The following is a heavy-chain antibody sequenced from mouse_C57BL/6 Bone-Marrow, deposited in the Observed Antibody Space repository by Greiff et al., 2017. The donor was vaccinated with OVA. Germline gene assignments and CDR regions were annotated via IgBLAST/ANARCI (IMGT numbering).Heavy chain of an antibody. D-gene: IGHD2-1*01. V-gene: IGHV14-4*01. Sequence: VQLQQSGAELVRPGASVKLSCTASGFNIKDDYMHWVKQRPEQGLEWIGWIDPENGDTEYASEFQGKATITADTSSNTAYLQLSSLTSEDTAVYYCTTRWYLDYWGQGTTLTVSS. J-gene: IGHJ2*01. CDR2: IDPENGDT. CDR1: GFNIKDDY. CDR3: TTRWYLDY.